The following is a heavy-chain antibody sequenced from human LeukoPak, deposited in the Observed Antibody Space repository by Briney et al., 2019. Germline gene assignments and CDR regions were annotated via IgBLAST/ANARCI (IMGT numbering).Heavy chain of an antibody. CDR2: ISGSGGTT. CDR3: AKVSGGGLYYDGMDV. D-gene: IGHD1-14*01. Sequence: GGSLRLSCAASGFTFNNYAMNWVRQAPGKGLEWASVISGSGGTTYYADSVKGRFTISRDSSKNTLYLQMNSLRAEDTAVYYCAKVSGGGLYYDGMDVWGQGTTVTVSS. V-gene: IGHV3-23*01. CDR1: GFTFNNYA. J-gene: IGHJ6*02.